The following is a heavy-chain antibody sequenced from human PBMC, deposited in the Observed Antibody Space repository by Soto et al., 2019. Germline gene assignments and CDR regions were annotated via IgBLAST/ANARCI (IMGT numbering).Heavy chain of an antibody. CDR1: GGTFSSYA. V-gene: IGHV1-69*13. D-gene: IGHD3-22*01. CDR2: IIPIFGTA. CDR3: ARDLVPIYDGRIYAFDI. Sequence: SVKVSCKASGGTFSSYAISWVRQAPGQGLEWMGGIIPIFGTANYAQKFQGRVTITADESTSTAYMELSSLRSEDTAVYYCARDLVPIYDGRIYAFDIWGQGTMVTVSS. J-gene: IGHJ3*02.